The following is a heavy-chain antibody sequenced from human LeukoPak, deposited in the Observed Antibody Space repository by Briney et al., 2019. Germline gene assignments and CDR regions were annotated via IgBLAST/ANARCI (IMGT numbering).Heavy chain of an antibody. Sequence: GGSLRLSCAPSGFIFRNFEMNWVRQAPGKGLEWVSYISASATTMYYADAVEGRFTISRDNSKNTLYLQLSSLRAEDTALYYCVKDYYDSSGLYYFDYWGQGTLVTVSS. D-gene: IGHD3-22*01. CDR2: ISASATTM. J-gene: IGHJ4*02. CDR3: VKDYYDSSGLYYFDY. CDR1: GFIFRNFE. V-gene: IGHV3-48*03.